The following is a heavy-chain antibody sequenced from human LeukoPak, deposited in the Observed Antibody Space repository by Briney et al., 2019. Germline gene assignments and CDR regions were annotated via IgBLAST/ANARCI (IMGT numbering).Heavy chain of an antibody. J-gene: IGHJ5*02. CDR2: IYYSGST. Sequence: ASETLSLTCTVSGDSISSSSYYWGWIRQPPGKGLEWIGSIYYSGSTYYNPSLKSRVTISVDTSKNQFSLKLSSVTAADTSVYYCARISVGAAGNNWFDRWGQGTLVTVSS. D-gene: IGHD6-13*01. CDR3: ARISVGAAGNNWFDR. V-gene: IGHV4-39*01. CDR1: GDSISSSSYY.